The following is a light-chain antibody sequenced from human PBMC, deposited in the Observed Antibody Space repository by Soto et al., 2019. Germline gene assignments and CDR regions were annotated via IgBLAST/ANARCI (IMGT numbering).Light chain of an antibody. V-gene: IGKV1-5*03. CDR1: QSISSW. J-gene: IGKJ4*01. CDR2: KAS. Sequence: DIQMTQSPSTLSASVGDGVTITCRASQSISSWLAWYQQKPGEAPKYLIYKASSLESGVPSRFSGSRSGTEFTLTISSLQPDDFAIYYCQQYVDYPLTFGGGTKVDIK. CDR3: QQYVDYPLT.